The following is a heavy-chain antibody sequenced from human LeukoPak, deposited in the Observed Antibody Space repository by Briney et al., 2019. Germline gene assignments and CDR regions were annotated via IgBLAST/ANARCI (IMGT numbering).Heavy chain of an antibody. CDR3: ARSSLGAFDI. D-gene: IGHD6-6*01. V-gene: IGHV3-23*01. CDR2: ISGSGGST. Sequence: GGTLRLSCAASGFTFSSYGMSWVRQAPGKGLEWVSAISGSGGSTYYADSVKGRFTISRDNSKNTLYLQMNSLRAEDTAVYYCARSSLGAFDIWGQGTMVTVSS. J-gene: IGHJ3*02. CDR1: GFTFSSYG.